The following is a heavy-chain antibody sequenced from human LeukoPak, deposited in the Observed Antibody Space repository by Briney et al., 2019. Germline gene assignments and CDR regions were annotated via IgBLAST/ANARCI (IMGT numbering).Heavy chain of an antibody. J-gene: IGHJ6*02. CDR1: GFTVSSSY. V-gene: IGHV3-53*01. CDR2: IYSGGST. CDR3: ARDIVVVVAAIYYYYYGMDV. D-gene: IGHD2-15*01. Sequence: PGGSLRLSCAASGFTVSSSYMSWVRQGPRKELEWISVIYSGGSTYYADSVRGRFTISRDNAKNSLYLQMNSLRAEDTAVYYCARDIVVVVAAIYYYYYGMDVWGQGTTVTVSS.